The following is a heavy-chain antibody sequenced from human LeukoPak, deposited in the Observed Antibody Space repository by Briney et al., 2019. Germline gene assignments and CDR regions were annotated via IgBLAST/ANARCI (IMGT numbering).Heavy chain of an antibody. D-gene: IGHD3-10*01. CDR3: ARDAMVRGVIIGLYYNYGMDV. CDR1: GYTFTSYG. Sequence: ASVKVSCKASGYTFTSYGISWVRQAPGQGLEWMGWISAYNGNTNYAQKPQGRVTMTTDTSTSTAYMELRSLRSDDTAVYYCARDAMVRGVIIGLYYNYGMDVWGQGTTVTVSS. CDR2: ISAYNGNT. V-gene: IGHV1-18*01. J-gene: IGHJ6*02.